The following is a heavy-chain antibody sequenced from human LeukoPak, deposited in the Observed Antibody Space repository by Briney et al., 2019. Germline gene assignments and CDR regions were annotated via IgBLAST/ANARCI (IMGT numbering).Heavy chain of an antibody. CDR1: GGSISTYH. D-gene: IGHD6-19*01. Sequence: MSSETLSLTCTVSGGSISTYHWSWIRQPPGKGLEWIGYIYYNGGTNYNPSLKSRVTISVDTSKNHFSLKLRSVTAADTAVYYCARDSSSGWSYFDYWGQGTLVTVSS. CDR2: IYYNGGT. V-gene: IGHV4-59*01. J-gene: IGHJ4*02. CDR3: ARDSSSGWSYFDY.